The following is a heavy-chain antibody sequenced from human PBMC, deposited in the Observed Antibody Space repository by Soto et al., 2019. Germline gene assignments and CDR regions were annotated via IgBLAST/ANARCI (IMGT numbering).Heavy chain of an antibody. CDR2: IIPIFGTA. CDR1: GGTFSSYA. J-gene: IGHJ4*02. CDR3: ASNPHCSGGSCYSYFDY. D-gene: IGHD2-15*01. Sequence: QVQLVQSGAEVKKPGSSVKVSCKASGGTFSSYAISWVRQAPGQGLEWMGGIIPIFGTANYAQKFQGRVTITAAESTSTAYMELSSLRSEDTAVYYCASNPHCSGGSCYSYFDYWGQGTLVTVSS. V-gene: IGHV1-69*01.